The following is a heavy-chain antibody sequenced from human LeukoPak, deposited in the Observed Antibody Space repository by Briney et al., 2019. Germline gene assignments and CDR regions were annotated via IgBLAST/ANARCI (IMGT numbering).Heavy chain of an antibody. Sequence: ASVKVSCKASGYTFSDYYMHWVRQAPGQGLEWMGWISAYNGNTNYAQKLQGRVTMTTDTSTSTAYMELRSLRSDDTAVYYCARDDSVYCSSTSCYGAYTFDIWGQGTMVTVSS. CDR2: ISAYNGNT. CDR3: ARDDSVYCSSTSCYGAYTFDI. CDR1: GYTFSDYY. J-gene: IGHJ3*02. V-gene: IGHV1-18*04. D-gene: IGHD2-2*01.